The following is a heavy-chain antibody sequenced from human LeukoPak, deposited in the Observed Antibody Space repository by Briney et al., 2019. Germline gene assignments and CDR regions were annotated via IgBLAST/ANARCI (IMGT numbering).Heavy chain of an antibody. CDR1: GYSFSSYW. CDR2: IYPGDSDT. V-gene: IGHV5-51*01. D-gene: IGHD6-13*01. J-gene: IGHJ3*02. Sequence: GESLKISCKGSGYSFSSYWIAWVRQMPGKGLEWMGIIYPGDSDTRYSPSFQGQVTISADKSISTAYLQWSSLKASDTAMYYCARMGQQKLVHGDGFDIWGQGTMVTVSS. CDR3: ARMGQQKLVHGDGFDI.